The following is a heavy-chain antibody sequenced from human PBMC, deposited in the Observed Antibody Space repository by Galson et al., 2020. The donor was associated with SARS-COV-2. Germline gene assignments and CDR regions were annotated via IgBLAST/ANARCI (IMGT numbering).Heavy chain of an antibody. CDR3: ARDIYDFWSGPRGV. Sequence: TWGSLRLSCAASGFTVSSNYMSWVRQAPGQGLEWVSVIYSGGSTYYADSLTGRFTISRHNSKNTLYLQLNSLRAADTAVYYCARDIYDFWSGPRGVWGQGTTVTVSS. D-gene: IGHD3-3*01. V-gene: IGHV3-53*04. J-gene: IGHJ6*02. CDR2: IYSGGST. CDR1: GFTVSSNY.